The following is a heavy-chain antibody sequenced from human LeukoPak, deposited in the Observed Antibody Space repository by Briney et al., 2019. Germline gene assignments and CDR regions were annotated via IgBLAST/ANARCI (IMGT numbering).Heavy chain of an antibody. Sequence: SGGSLRLSCAASGFTFSSYWMSWVRQAPGKGLEWVANIKQDGSQKYNVDSVKGRFSISRDNAKNSLYLQMNSLRAEDTAVYYCARGVPYASWSGPHYSDYWGQGTLVTVSS. CDR3: ARGVPYASWSGPHYSDY. CDR2: IKQDGSQK. D-gene: IGHD3-3*01. CDR1: GFTFSSYW. V-gene: IGHV3-7*01. J-gene: IGHJ4*02.